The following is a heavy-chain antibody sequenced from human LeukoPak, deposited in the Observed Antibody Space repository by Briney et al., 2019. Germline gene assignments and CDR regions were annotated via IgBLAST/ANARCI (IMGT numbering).Heavy chain of an antibody. CDR2: IYPGDSDT. CDR3: ARQGGYGRSPYYYYYYMDV. V-gene: IGHV5-51*01. D-gene: IGHD5-12*01. J-gene: IGHJ6*03. Sequence: GESLNISCKGSGYSLTSYWIGWVRQMPGKGLEWMGIIYPGDSDTRYSPSFQGQVTISADKSISTAYLQWSSLKASDTAMYYCARQGGYGRSPYYYYYYMDVWGKGTTVTVSS. CDR1: GYSLTSYW.